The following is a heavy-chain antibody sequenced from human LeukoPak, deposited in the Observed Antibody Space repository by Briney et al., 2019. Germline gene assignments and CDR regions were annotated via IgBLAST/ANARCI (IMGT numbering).Heavy chain of an antibody. J-gene: IGHJ5*02. CDR3: ASRGVVPAAIGFDP. V-gene: IGHV3-74*01. Sequence: GGSLRLSCAASGFTFSSYWMPWVRQAPGKGLVWVSRINTDGSSTSYADSVKGRFTISRDNAKNTLYLQMNSLRAEDTAVYYCASRGVVPAAIGFDPWGQGTLVTVSS. D-gene: IGHD2-2*01. CDR1: GFTFSSYW. CDR2: INTDGSST.